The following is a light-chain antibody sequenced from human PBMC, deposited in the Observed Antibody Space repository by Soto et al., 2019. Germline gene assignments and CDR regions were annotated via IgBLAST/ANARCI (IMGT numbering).Light chain of an antibody. J-gene: IGKJ2*01. CDR3: QQYNNWPPMYT. CDR1: QSVSSY. Sequence: EIVMTQSPATLSVSPGERATLSCRASQSVSSYLAWYQQKPGQAPRLLIYGASTRATGIPARFSGSGSGTDFTLTISSLQSEDFAVYYCQQYNNWPPMYTFGQGTKVDIK. V-gene: IGKV3-15*01. CDR2: GAS.